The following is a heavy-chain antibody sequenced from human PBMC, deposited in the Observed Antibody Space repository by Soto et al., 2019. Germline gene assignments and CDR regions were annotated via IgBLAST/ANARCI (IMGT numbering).Heavy chain of an antibody. CDR3: ARDSAAGIGYNWFDP. D-gene: IGHD6-13*01. Sequence: ASVKVSCKASGYTFTDHGISWVRQAPGQGFEWMGWISAYNGNTNYAQKLQGRVTKTTDTSTSTAYMELRSLRSDDTAVYYCARDSAAGIGYNWFDPWGQGTLVTVSS. CDR2: ISAYNGNT. V-gene: IGHV1-18*01. J-gene: IGHJ5*02. CDR1: GYTFTDHG.